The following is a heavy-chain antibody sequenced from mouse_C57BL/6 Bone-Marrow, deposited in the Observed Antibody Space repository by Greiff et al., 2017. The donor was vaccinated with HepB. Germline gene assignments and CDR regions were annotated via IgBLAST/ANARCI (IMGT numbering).Heavy chain of an antibody. V-gene: IGHV14-4*01. J-gene: IGHJ2*01. Sequence: EVQGVESGAELVRPGASVKLSCTASGFNIKDDYMHWVKQRPEQGLEWIGWIDPENGDTEYASKFQGKATITADTSSNTAYLQLSSLTSEDTAVYYCTTTDWDFDYWGQGTTLTVSS. CDR3: TTTDWDFDY. CDR1: GFNIKDDY. D-gene: IGHD4-1*01. CDR2: IDPENGDT.